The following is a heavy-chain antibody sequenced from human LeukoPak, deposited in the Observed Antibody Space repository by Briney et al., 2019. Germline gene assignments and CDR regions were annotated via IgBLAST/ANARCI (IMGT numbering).Heavy chain of an antibody. CDR2: IRQDGDTK. V-gene: IGHV3-7*03. J-gene: IGHJ4*02. D-gene: IGHD6-13*01. CDR1: GFTFSSYG. Sequence: GGSLRLSCAASGFTFSSYGMHWVRQAPGKGLEWVANIRQDGDTKYYVDSVKGRFTISRDNAMNSLYLQMNSLRAEDTATYYCARSLPYGTTWYGRSDFWGQGTLVTVSS. CDR3: ARSLPYGTTWYGRSDF.